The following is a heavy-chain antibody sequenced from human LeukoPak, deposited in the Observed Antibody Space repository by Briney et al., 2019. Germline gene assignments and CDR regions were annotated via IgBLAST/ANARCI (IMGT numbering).Heavy chain of an antibody. CDR3: ARGRKVGILTGYYFPPDDAFDI. V-gene: IGHV4-4*07. CDR1: GGSISSYY. CDR2: IYTSGST. J-gene: IGHJ3*02. Sequence: SETLSLTCTVSGGSISSYYWSWIRQPAGKGLEWIGRIYTSGSTNYNPSLKSRVTMSVDTSKNQFSLKLSSVTAADTAVYYCARGRKVGILTGYYFPPDDAFDIWGQGTMVTVSS. D-gene: IGHD3-9*01.